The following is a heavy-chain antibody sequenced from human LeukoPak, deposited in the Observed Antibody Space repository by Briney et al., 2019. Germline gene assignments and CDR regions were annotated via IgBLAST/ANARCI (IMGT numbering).Heavy chain of an antibody. CDR2: ISSSSSYI. V-gene: IGHV3-21*04. CDR3: AKAPLTDYYMDV. D-gene: IGHD4/OR15-4a*01. CDR1: GFTFSSYS. J-gene: IGHJ6*03. Sequence: GGSLRLSCAASGFTFSSYSMNWVRQAPGKGLEWVSSISSSSSYIYYADSVKGRFTISRDNSKNTLYLQMNSLRAEDTAVYYCAKAPLTDYYMDVWGKGTTVTVSS.